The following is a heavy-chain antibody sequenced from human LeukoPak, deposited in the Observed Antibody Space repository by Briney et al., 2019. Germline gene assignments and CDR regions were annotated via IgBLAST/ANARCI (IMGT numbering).Heavy chain of an antibody. Sequence: PSETLSLTRTVSGGSISSSSYYWGWIRQPPGKGLEWIGSIYYSGSTYYNPSLKSRVTISVDTSKNQFSLKLSSVTAADTTVYYCARHLYSSSMYGWFDPWGQGTLVTVSS. CDR2: IYYSGST. D-gene: IGHD6-13*01. CDR3: ARHLYSSSMYGWFDP. V-gene: IGHV4-39*01. CDR1: GGSISSSSYY. J-gene: IGHJ5*02.